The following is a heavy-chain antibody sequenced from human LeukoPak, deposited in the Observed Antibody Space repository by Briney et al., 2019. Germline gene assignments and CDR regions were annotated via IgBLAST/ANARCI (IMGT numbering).Heavy chain of an antibody. D-gene: IGHD3-22*01. J-gene: IGHJ4*02. CDR1: GGTFSSYA. CDR2: IIPIFGTA. Sequence: ASVKVSCKASGGTFSSYAISWVRQAPGQGLEWMGGIIPIFGTANYAQKFQGRVTITADESTSTAYMELSSLRSEGTAVYYCARGKYDSSGYNFDYWGQGTLVTVSS. CDR3: ARGKYDSSGYNFDY. V-gene: IGHV1-69*13.